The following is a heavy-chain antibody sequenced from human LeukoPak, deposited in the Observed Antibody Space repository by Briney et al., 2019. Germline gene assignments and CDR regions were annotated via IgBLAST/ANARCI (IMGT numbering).Heavy chain of an antibody. CDR3: ARASYDISDY. V-gene: IGHV3-74*01. CDR2: INNDGSSA. D-gene: IGHD3-9*01. CDR1: GFSFSSYW. Sequence: GGSLRLSCAASGFSFSSYWMHWVRQAPGKGLVWVSRINNDGSSATYANSVKGRFTISRDNAKSTLYLQINSLRAEDTAVYYCARASYDISDYWGQGTLVTVSS. J-gene: IGHJ4*02.